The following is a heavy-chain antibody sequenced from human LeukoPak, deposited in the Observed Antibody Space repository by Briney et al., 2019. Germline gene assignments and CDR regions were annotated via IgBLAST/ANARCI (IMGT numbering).Heavy chain of an antibody. Sequence: PGGSLRLSCAASGFTVSSNYMSWVRQAPGKGLEWVSLIYCGGSAYYADSVQGRFTISRDNYNNTLFLQMNSLRAEDTAVYYCARDPGGYYWGQGTLVTVSS. D-gene: IGHD6-25*01. CDR2: IYCGGSA. J-gene: IGHJ4*02. CDR1: GFTVSSNY. CDR3: ARDPGGYY. V-gene: IGHV3-66*01.